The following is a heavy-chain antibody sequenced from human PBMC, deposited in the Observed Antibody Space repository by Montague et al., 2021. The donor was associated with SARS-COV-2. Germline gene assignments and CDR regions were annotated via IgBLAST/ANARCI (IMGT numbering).Heavy chain of an antibody. CDR2: IHYSGST. Sequence: SETLSLTCTVSGGSISSSSYYWGWIRQPPGKGLEWIGSIHYSGSTYYKPSLKSRVTISVDTSKNQFSLKLNSVTAADTAVYFCSRGDFGVVIIPYYYYYMDDWGQGTPVTVSS. CDR1: GGSISSSSYY. CDR3: SRGDFGVVIIPYYYYYMDD. J-gene: IGHJ6*03. D-gene: IGHD3-3*01. V-gene: IGHV4-39*01.